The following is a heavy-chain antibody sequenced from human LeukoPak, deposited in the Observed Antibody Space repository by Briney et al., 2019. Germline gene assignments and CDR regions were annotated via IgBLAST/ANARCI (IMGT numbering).Heavy chain of an antibody. Sequence: GGSLRLSCAASGFAFSSYGIHWVRQAPAKGLEWVAFIRYDANNKYYSDSVKGRFTISRDNSKNTLYLQMNSLRAEDTAVYYCARDIAKYYYYYMDVWGKGTTVTVSS. CDR1: GFAFSSYG. J-gene: IGHJ6*03. V-gene: IGHV3-30*02. CDR3: ARDIAKYYYYYMDV. CDR2: IRYDANNK. D-gene: IGHD1-26*01.